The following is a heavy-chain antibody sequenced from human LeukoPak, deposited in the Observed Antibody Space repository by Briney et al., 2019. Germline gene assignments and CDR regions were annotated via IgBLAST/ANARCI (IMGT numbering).Heavy chain of an antibody. CDR3: ARDIPVYCSGGSCYGGNWFDP. V-gene: IGHV1-2*02. CDR1: GYTFTGYY. J-gene: IGHJ5*02. Sequence: ASVKVSCKASGYTFTGYYMHWVRQAPGQGLEGMGWINPNSGGTNYAQKFQGRVTMTRDTSISTAYMELSRLTSDDPAVYYCARDIPVYCSGGSCYGGNWFDPWGQGTLVTVSS. CDR2: INPNSGGT. D-gene: IGHD2-15*01.